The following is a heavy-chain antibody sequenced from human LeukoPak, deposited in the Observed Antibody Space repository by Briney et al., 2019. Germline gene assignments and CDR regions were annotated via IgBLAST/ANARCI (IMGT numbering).Heavy chain of an antibody. CDR2: IYYSGST. V-gene: IGHV4-59*01. CDR3: ARVELLGSSGWPFDY. D-gene: IGHD6-19*01. CDR1: GGSISSYY. Sequence: SETLSLTCTVSGGSISSYYWSWIRQPPGKGLEWIGYIYYSGSTNYNPSLKSRVTISVDTSKNQFSLKLSSVTATDTAVYYCARVELLGSSGWPFDYWGQGTLVTVSS. J-gene: IGHJ4*02.